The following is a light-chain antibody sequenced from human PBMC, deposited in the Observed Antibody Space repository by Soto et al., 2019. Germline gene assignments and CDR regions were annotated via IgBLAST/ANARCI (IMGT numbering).Light chain of an antibody. CDR3: QQYYIWPRT. J-gene: IGKJ2*01. CDR2: GAS. V-gene: IGKV3-15*01. Sequence: ETVMTQSPATLSVSPGERATLSCRASQFISNNLAWYQQRPGQAPRLLISGASTRATGIPARFSGSGSGTEFTLTISSLQSEDFTIYYCQQYYIWPRTFGQGTKLEIK. CDR1: QFISNN.